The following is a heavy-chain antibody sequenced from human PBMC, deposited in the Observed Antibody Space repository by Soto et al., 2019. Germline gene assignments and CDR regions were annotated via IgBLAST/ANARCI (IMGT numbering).Heavy chain of an antibody. J-gene: IGHJ4*02. CDR1: GFTFRSSE. Sequence: GGSLGLSFAASGFTFRSSEMNWVRQAPGTGLAWVSYISSSCSTLDYADSEKGRFHISRDNAKNSLYLQMNSLSAEDTAVYYCGRLQTGDHWGQGTLVTVSS. D-gene: IGHD7-27*01. CDR2: ISSSCSTL. CDR3: GRLQTGDH. V-gene: IGHV3-48*03.